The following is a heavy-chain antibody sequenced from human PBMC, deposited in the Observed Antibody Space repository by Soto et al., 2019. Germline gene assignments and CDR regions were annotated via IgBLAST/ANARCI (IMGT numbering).Heavy chain of an antibody. CDR1: GFTFSTYV. J-gene: IGHJ4*02. Sequence: PGGSLRLSCAASGFTFSTYVMTWVRQAPGKGLEWVSGISASGSNTYYADSVKGRFTISRDNSKNTLNLQMDSLGVDDTAVYYCEKSPDTGIPARRFDNWGPGTLVTVSS. D-gene: IGHD6-6*01. V-gene: IGHV3-23*01. CDR3: EKSPDTGIPARRFDN. CDR2: ISASGSNT.